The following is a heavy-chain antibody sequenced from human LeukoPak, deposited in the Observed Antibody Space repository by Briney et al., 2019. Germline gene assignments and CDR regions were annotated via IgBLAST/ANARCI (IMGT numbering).Heavy chain of an antibody. CDR1: GFTFGSYA. D-gene: IGHD3-10*01. CDR3: ARSDYYGSGSYAFDI. Sequence: GGSLRLSCAASGFTFGSYAMHWVRQAPGKGLEWVAVISYDGSNKYYADSVKGRFTISRDNSKNTLYLQMNSLRAEDTAVYYCARSDYYGSGSYAFDIWGQGTMVTVSS. J-gene: IGHJ3*02. V-gene: IGHV3-30*04. CDR2: ISYDGSNK.